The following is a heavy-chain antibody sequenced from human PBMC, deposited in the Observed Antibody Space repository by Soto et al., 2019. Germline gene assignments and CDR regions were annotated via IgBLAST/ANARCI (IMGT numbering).Heavy chain of an antibody. Sequence: QVQVVQSGDEVKETGASVRVSCKTSGYSFTAYGISWVRQAPGQGLEWMGWISCYNGKTKYAQKVQGRVTMTTDTPTSTAYVEVRGLGSDDTAIYYCARDAPPPELRFLEWHNYDYNGMHVWGQGTTVSVSS. D-gene: IGHD3-3*01. J-gene: IGHJ6*02. CDR3: ARDAPPPELRFLEWHNYDYNGMHV. CDR2: ISCYNGKT. V-gene: IGHV1-18*01. CDR1: GYSFTAYG.